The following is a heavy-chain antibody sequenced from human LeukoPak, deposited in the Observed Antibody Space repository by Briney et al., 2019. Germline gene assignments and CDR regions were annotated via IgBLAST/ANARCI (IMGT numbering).Heavy chain of an antibody. D-gene: IGHD1-20*01. Sequence: GGSLRLSCAASGFTFSSYDMHWVRQATGKGLEWVSAIGTAGDTYYPGSVKGRFTISRENAKNSLYLQMNSLRARDTAVYYCARGAITGPFDYWGQGTLVTVSS. CDR1: GFTFSSYD. CDR2: IGTAGDT. V-gene: IGHV3-13*01. J-gene: IGHJ4*02. CDR3: ARGAITGPFDY.